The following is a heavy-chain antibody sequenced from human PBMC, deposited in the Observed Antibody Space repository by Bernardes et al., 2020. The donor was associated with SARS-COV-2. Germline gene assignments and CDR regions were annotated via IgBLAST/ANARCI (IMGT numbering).Heavy chain of an antibody. CDR1: GSTSSSYA. D-gene: IGHD2-8*02. V-gene: IGHV3-23*01. CDR3: AKDLLVVPRGSFDY. Sequence: GGSLRLSCAASGSTSSSYAMSWVRQSPGKGLEWVSAITGSGGTRNYADSVKGRFTISRDNSKNSLYLEMNSLRADDTAVYYCAKDLLVVPRGSFDYWGQGTLVTVSS. CDR2: ITGSGGTR. J-gene: IGHJ4*02.